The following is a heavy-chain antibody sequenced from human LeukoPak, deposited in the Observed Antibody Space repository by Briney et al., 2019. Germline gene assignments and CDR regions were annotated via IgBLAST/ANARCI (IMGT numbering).Heavy chain of an antibody. V-gene: IGHV4-4*07. CDR2: IYISGST. D-gene: IGHD6-13*01. J-gene: IGHJ4*02. CDR3: ATGVHGIAAAGDYYFDY. CDR1: GGSISSYY. Sequence: SQTLSLTCTVSGGSISSYYWSWIRQPAGKGLEWIGRIYISGSTNYNPSLKSRVTISVDTSKNQFSLKLSSVTAADTAVYYCATGVHGIAAAGDYYFDYWGQGTLVTVSS.